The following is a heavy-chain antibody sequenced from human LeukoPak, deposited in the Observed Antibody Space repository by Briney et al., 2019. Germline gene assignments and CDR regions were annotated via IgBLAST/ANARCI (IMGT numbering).Heavy chain of an antibody. CDR2: TRNKANSYTT. CDR1: RFTFSDHY. Sequence: GGSLRLSCAASRFTFSDHYMDWVRQAPGKGLEWVGRTRNKANSYTTEYAASVKGRFTISRDNAKNSLYLQMNSLRAEDTAVYYCARASSGNYYYYYYMDVWGKGTTVTVSS. V-gene: IGHV3-72*01. CDR3: ARASSGNYYYYYYMDV. D-gene: IGHD6-19*01. J-gene: IGHJ6*03.